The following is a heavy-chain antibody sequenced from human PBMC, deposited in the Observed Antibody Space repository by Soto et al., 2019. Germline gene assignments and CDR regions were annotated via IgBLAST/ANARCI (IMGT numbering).Heavy chain of an antibody. CDR3: ARDGIHCGEFDH. Sequence: EVQLVESGGGLVQPGGSLRLSCAASGFTFSSYEMNWVRQAPGKGLEWVSYISSSGNTIYYADSVKGRFTISSDNAKNSLFLQMNSLRADDTALYYCARDGIHCGEFDHWGQGTLFTVSS. J-gene: IGHJ5*02. D-gene: IGHD2-21*01. V-gene: IGHV3-48*03. CDR2: ISSSGNTI. CDR1: GFTFSSYE.